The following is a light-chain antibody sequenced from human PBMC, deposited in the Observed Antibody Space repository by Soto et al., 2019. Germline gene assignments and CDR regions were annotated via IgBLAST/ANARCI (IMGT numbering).Light chain of an antibody. J-gene: IGKJ1*01. Sequence: EIVLTQTPGTLSVSPGERATLSCRANQSISNNYLAWYRHKPGQAPRLVLLRIFTRAIGVPARFSGSGSETDFTLTINGLQSEDSGVYYCLQHYAWPWTFGQGTKVDIK. CDR1: QSISNN. V-gene: IGKV3-15*01. CDR3: LQHYAWPWT. CDR2: RIF.